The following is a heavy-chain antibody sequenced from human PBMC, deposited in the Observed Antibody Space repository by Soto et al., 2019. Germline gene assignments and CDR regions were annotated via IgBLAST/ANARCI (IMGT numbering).Heavy chain of an antibody. V-gene: IGHV3-33*08. CDR1: GFTFSNYA. CDR2: IWYDGSNK. Sequence: AASLRLSCAASGFTFSNYAMSWVRQAPGKGLEWVAVIWYDGSNKYYADSVKGRFTISRDNSKNTLYLQMNSLRAEDTAVYYCAWMATDKYHFDYWGQGTLVTVSS. CDR3: AWMATDKYHFDY. D-gene: IGHD5-12*01. J-gene: IGHJ4*02.